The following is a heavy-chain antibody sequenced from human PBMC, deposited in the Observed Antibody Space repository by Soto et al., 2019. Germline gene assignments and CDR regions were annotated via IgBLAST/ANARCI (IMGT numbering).Heavy chain of an antibody. CDR2: IKSWTDGGRV. CDR3: TTRRREKSCTSVSCYGDGTY. J-gene: IGHJ4*02. D-gene: IGHD2-2*01. V-gene: IGHV3-15*02. Sequence: EVPLVESGGALVKPGESLTLSCAASGFTFNSAWMTWVRQAPGKGLEWVGRIKSWTDGGRVDTAAPVKGRFTISRDDSKNTFYLQMNSLTGEDTAVYYCTTRRREKSCTSVSCYGDGTYWGQGTLVTVSS. CDR1: GFTFNSAW.